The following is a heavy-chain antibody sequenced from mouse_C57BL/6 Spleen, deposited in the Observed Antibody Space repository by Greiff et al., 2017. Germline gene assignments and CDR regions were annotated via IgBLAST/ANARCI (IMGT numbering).Heavy chain of an antibody. CDR1: GFSFNTYA. D-gene: IGHD3-1*01. V-gene: IGHV10-1*01. CDR2: IRSKSNIYAT. Sequence: EVKLMESGGGLVQPKGSLKLSCAASGFSFNTYAMNWVRQAPGKGLEWVARIRSKSNIYATYYADSVKDRFTISRDDSASMLYLQMNNLNTEDTAIYYCVRHPGSDALAYWGQGTLVTVSS. CDR3: VRHPGSDALAY. J-gene: IGHJ4*01.